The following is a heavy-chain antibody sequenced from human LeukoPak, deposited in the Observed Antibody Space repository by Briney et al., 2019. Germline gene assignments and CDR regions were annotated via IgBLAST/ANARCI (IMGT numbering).Heavy chain of an antibody. CDR1: GGSISSSSYY. J-gene: IGHJ4*02. CDR3: ARSAPYYYDSSGYYWGL. Sequence: SETLSLTCTVSGGSISSSSYYWGWICQPPGKGLEWIGSIYYSGSTYYNPSLKSRVTISVDTSKNQFSLKLSSVTAADTAVYYCARSAPYYYDSSGYYWGLWGQGTLVTVSS. CDR2: IYYSGST. V-gene: IGHV4-39*07. D-gene: IGHD3-22*01.